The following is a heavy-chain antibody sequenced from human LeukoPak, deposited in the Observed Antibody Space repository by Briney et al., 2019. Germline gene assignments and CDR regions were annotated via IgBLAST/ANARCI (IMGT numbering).Heavy chain of an antibody. J-gene: IGHJ4*02. V-gene: IGHV4-59*01. Sequence: SETLSLTCAVYGGSFSSYYWSWIRQPPGKGLEWIGYIYYSGSTNYNPSLKSRVTISVDTSKNQFSLKLSSVTAADTAVYYCARALTFDSSGYYPFDYWGQGTLVTVSS. CDR2: IYYSGST. CDR3: ARALTFDSSGYYPFDY. CDR1: GGSFSSYY. D-gene: IGHD3-22*01.